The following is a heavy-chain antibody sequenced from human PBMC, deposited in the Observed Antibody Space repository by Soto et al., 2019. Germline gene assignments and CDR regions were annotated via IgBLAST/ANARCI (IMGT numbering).Heavy chain of an antibody. D-gene: IGHD6-19*01. Sequence: QVQLVQSGAEVKRPGSSVKVSCQTSGGTFRTYTINWVRQAPGQGLEWMGRIIPILDVANYAQKFQGRVTITADKSTSTAKMELGSLRSEETAVYYCARSIQEEIGVAGPKDIWFDPWGQGTRVTVSS. J-gene: IGHJ5*02. CDR1: GGTFRTYT. V-gene: IGHV1-69*02. CDR3: ARSIQEEIGVAGPKDIWFDP. CDR2: IIPILDVA.